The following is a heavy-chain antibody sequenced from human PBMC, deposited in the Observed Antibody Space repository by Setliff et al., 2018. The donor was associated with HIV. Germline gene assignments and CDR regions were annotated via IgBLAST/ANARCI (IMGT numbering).Heavy chain of an antibody. CDR1: RSTFNSHT. Sequence: RASVKVSCKASRSTFNSHTINWVRQAPGQGLDWMGRIIPILGVANYAQRFQGKVTITADKSTRTAYMELTSLRFDDTAMYYCVRGVQSPPHYSYYYMDVWGEGTMVTVSS. CDR3: VRGVQSPPHYSYYYMDV. J-gene: IGHJ6*03. CDR2: IIPILGVA. D-gene: IGHD3-3*01. V-gene: IGHV1-69*02.